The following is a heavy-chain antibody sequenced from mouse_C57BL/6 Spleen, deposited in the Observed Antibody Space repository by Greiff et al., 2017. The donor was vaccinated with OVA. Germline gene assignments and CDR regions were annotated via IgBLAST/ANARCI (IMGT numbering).Heavy chain of an antibody. CDR3: ARHEDVPYSSGYAFDY. V-gene: IGHV1-62-2*01. CDR2: FYPGSGSI. CDR1: GYTFTEYT. J-gene: IGHJ2*01. D-gene: IGHD3-2*02. Sequence: VQLQESGAELVKPGASVKLSCKASGYTFTEYTIHWVKQRSGQGLEWIGWFYPGSGSIKYNEKFKDKATLTADKSSSTVYMELSRLTSEDSAVYFCARHEDVPYSSGYAFDYWGQGTTLTVSS.